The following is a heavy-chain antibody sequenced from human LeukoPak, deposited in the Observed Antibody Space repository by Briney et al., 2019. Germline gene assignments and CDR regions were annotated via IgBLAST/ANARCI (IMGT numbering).Heavy chain of an antibody. Sequence: ASVKVSCEASGGTFSSYAISWVRQAPGQGLEWMGRIIPILGIANYAQKFQGRVTITADKSTSTAYMELSSLRSEDTAVYYCARGLRIAAAGTILKRWGYFDYWGQGTLVTVSS. V-gene: IGHV1-69*04. J-gene: IGHJ4*02. CDR1: GGTFSSYA. CDR2: IIPILGIA. D-gene: IGHD6-13*01. CDR3: ARGLRIAAAGTILKRWGYFDY.